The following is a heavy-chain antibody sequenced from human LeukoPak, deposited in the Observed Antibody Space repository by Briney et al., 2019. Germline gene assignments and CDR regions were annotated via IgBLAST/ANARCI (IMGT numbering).Heavy chain of an antibody. Sequence: SVKVSCKASGGTFSSYAISWVRQAPGQGLEWMGRIIPIFGTANYAQKFQGRVTITTDESTSTAYMELSSLRSEDTAVYYCARDGLWGARGFDPWGQGTLVTVS. V-gene: IGHV1-69*05. CDR3: ARDGLWGARGFDP. CDR2: IIPIFGTA. J-gene: IGHJ5*02. D-gene: IGHD7-27*01. CDR1: GGTFSSYA.